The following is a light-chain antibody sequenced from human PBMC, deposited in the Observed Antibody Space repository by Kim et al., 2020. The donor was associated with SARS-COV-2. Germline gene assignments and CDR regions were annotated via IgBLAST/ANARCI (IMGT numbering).Light chain of an antibody. CDR1: SSNVGTNT. CDR3: AAWDDSLNGVL. CDR2: CNN. V-gene: IGLV1-44*01. J-gene: IGLJ2*01. Sequence: RFIISCSGSSSNVGTNTVNCYQQLDPGAAPKLLIYCNNQRPSGGPDRFSGSKSGTSASLAISGLQSEDEADYYCAAWDDSLNGVLFGGGTQLTVL.